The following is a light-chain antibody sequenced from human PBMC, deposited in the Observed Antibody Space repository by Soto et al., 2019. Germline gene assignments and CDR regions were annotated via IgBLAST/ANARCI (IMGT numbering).Light chain of an antibody. CDR1: QPVSSNF. V-gene: IGKV3-20*01. Sequence: ELVLTQSPGTLSLSPGESATLSCRASQPVSSNFLAWYQQKPGQAPRLLISDASTLESGVPSRFSGSGSGTEFTLTITGLQPDDSATYYCQQYSSYYRPFGQGTKV. CDR3: QQYSSYYRP. J-gene: IGKJ1*01. CDR2: DAS.